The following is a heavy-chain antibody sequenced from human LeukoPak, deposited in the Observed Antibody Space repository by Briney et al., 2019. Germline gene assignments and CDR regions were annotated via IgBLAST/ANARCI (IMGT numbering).Heavy chain of an antibody. Sequence: GGSLRLSCAASGFTFRSSWMHWVRQAPGKGLAWVSRINPDGSTTTYADSVEGRFTTSRDNAKSTLYLQMDSLRAEDTAVYYCARAMISESDYWGQGTLVTVSS. D-gene: IGHD3-22*01. CDR3: ARAMISESDY. CDR2: INPDGSTT. CDR1: GFTFRSSW. J-gene: IGHJ4*02. V-gene: IGHV3-74*01.